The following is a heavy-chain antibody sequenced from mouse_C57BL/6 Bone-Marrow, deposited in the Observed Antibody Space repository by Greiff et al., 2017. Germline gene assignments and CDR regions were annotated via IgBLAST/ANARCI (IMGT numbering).Heavy chain of an antibody. CDR3: TRSVSQVTSFAY. D-gene: IGHD2-2*01. CDR1: GFTFSDAW. V-gene: IGHV6-6*01. J-gene: IGHJ3*01. Sequence: EVQLQESGGGLVQPGGSMKLSCAASGFTFSDAWMDWVRQSPAKRLEWVAEIRHKANNHATYFAESVKGRFIISRDDFESSVYLQMSSLRSEDSGIYYCTRSVSQVTSFAYWGERSLVTVSA. CDR2: IRHKANNHAT.